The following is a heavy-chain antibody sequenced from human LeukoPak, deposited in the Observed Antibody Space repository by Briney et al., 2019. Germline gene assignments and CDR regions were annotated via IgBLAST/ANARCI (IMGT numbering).Heavy chain of an antibody. CDR2: ISKSGNIT. V-gene: IGHV3-11*01. Sequence: GGSLRLSCAASGFIFSDYYMSWVRQAPGKGLEWVSYISKSGNITYYADSVEGRFTISRDNAKNSLFLQMNSLRAEDTALYYCARDVADFVMAPAAMGHWGQASLVTVSS. D-gene: IGHD2-2*01. CDR3: ARDVADFVMAPAAMGH. CDR1: GFIFSDYY. J-gene: IGHJ4*02.